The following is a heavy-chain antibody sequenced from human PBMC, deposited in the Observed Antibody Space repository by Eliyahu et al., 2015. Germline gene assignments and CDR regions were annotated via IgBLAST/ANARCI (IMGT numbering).Heavy chain of an antibody. CDR1: GFRFTTYA. Sequence: QVQLVESGGGVVQPGXSLRLXXAASGFRFTTYALXWVRQTPGRGLECVGVVSFDGTSKLYADSVKGRFTISRDNSKNTLYLQMDSLRAEDTALYFCATGLGFNTPLDNWGQGTLVTVSS. D-gene: IGHD2/OR15-2a*01. CDR2: VSFDGTSK. V-gene: IGHV3-30*01. CDR3: ATGLGFNTPLDN. J-gene: IGHJ4*02.